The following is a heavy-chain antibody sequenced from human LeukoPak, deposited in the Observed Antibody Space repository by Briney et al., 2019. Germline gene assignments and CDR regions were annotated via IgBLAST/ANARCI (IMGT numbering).Heavy chain of an antibody. CDR3: ARDGLYCSSTNCYLDY. D-gene: IGHD2-2*01. CDR2: ISSSSSDI. Sequence: GGSLRLSCAASRFTFSTYSMNWVRQAPGKGLEWVSSISSSSSDIYYADSVKGRFTISRDNAKSSLYLQMNSLRAEDTAVYYCARDGLYCSSTNCYLDYWGQGTLVTVSS. J-gene: IGHJ4*02. V-gene: IGHV3-21*01. CDR1: RFTFSTYS.